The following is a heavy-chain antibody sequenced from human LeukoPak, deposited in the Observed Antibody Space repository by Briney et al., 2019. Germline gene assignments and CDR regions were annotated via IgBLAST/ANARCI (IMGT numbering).Heavy chain of an antibody. D-gene: IGHD3-3*01. CDR1: GYTFTSYY. CDR3: ARAVHYDFWSGSTGYYMDV. Sequence: ASVKVSCKASGYTFTSYYMHWVRQAPGQGLEWMGIINPSGGSTSYAQKFQGRVTMTRDMSTSTVYMELSSLRSEDTAVYYCARAVHYDFWSGSTGYYMDVWGKGTTVTVSS. CDR2: INPSGGST. J-gene: IGHJ6*03. V-gene: IGHV1-46*01.